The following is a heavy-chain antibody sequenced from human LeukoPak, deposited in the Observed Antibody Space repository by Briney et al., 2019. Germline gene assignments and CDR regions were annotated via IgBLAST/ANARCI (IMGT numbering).Heavy chain of an antibody. CDR3: ARGNPYDSSGYYRDAFDI. J-gene: IGHJ3*02. Sequence: SETLSLTCAVYGGSFSGYYWSWVRQPPGKGLEWIGEINHSGSTNYNPSLKSRVTISVDTSKNQFSLRLSSVTAADTAVYYCARGNPYDSSGYYRDAFDIWGQGTMVTVSS. CDR1: GGSFSGYY. V-gene: IGHV4-34*01. D-gene: IGHD3-22*01. CDR2: INHSGST.